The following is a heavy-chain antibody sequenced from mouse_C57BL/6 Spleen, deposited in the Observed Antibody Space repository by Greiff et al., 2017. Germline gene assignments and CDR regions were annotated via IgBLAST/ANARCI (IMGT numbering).Heavy chain of an antibody. V-gene: IGHV5-17*01. CDR3: ARQSYYSNYPYCAMDY. Sequence: EVQVVESGGGLVKPGGSLKLSCAASGFTFSDYGMHWVRQAPEQGLEWVAYISSGSSTIYYADTVKGRFTLTRDNAKNTLFLQITGLMPEDTALYYCARQSYYSNYPYCAMDYWGQGTTVTVSS. D-gene: IGHD2-5*01. CDR2: ISSGSSTI. J-gene: IGHJ4*01. CDR1: GFTFSDYG.